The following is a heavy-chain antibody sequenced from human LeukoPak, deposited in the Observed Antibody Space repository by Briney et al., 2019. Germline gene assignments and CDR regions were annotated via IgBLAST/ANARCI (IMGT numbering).Heavy chain of an antibody. CDR2: IRRSGGST. CDR1: GYTFTTYA. CDR3: AKGARVGSGNYYFDY. Sequence: GGSLRLSCAASGYTFTTYAMSWVRQAPGKGLEWVSAIRRSGGSTYYADSVKGRFTISRDNSENTLYLQMNSLRAEDTAVYYCAKGARVGSGNYYFDYWGQGNLVTVSS. V-gene: IGHV3-23*01. J-gene: IGHJ4*02. D-gene: IGHD1-1*01.